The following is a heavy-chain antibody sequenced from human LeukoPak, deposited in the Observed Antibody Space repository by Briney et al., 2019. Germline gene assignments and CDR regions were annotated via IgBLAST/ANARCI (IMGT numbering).Heavy chain of an antibody. J-gene: IGHJ4*02. CDR3: ARGRSEGARPDY. V-gene: IGHV4-59*02. D-gene: IGHD1-26*01. Sequence: SETLSLTCTVSGASVSGYYWSWIRQPPGKGLEWIGYVYYSGSTNYNPSLKSRVTISVDTSKNQFSLKLSSVTAADTAVYYCARGRSEGARPDYWGQGTLVTVSS. CDR1: GASVSGYY. CDR2: VYYSGST.